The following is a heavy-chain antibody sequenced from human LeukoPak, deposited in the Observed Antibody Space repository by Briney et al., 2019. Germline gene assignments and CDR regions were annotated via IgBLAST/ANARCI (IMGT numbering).Heavy chain of an antibody. CDR2: ISAYNGNT. V-gene: IGHV1-18*01. Sequence: ASVKVSCKASGYTFTSYGISWVGQAPGPGREWMGWISAYNGNTNYAQKLQGRVTMTTDTSTSTAYMELRSLRSDDTAVYYCARAGITVTPTPYYYYYGMDVWGQGTTVTVSS. D-gene: IGHD4-11*01. CDR1: GYTFTSYG. J-gene: IGHJ6*02. CDR3: ARAGITVTPTPYYYYYGMDV.